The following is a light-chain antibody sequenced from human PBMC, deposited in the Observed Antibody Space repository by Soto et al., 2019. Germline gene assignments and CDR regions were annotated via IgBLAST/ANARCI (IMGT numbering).Light chain of an antibody. V-gene: IGLV2-23*02. Sequence: QSALTQPASVSGSPGQSITISCTGTSSDVGSYNLVSWYQQHPGKAPKLMMYEVSKRPSGVSNRFSGSKSGNTASLTISGLQAEDEADYYFCSYAGSYNYVFGTGTKLTVL. CDR1: SSDVGSYNL. J-gene: IGLJ1*01. CDR3: CSYAGSYNYV. CDR2: EVS.